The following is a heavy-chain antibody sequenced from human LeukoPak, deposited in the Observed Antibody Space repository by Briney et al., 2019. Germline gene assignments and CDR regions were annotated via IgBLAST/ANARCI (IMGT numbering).Heavy chain of an antibody. CDR2: IYYSGST. CDR3: ARLSIGQQLFTFDY. D-gene: IGHD6-13*01. CDR1: GGSISSYY. V-gene: IGHV4-59*08. Sequence: MTSETLSLTCTVSGGSISSYYWSWIRQPPGKGLEWIGYIYYSGSTNYNPSLKSRVTISVDTSKNQFSLKLSSVTAADTAVYYCARLSIGQQLFTFDYWGQGTLVTVSS. J-gene: IGHJ4*02.